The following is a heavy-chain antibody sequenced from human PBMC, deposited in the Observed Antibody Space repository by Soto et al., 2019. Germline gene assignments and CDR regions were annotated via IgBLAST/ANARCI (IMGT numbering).Heavy chain of an antibody. J-gene: IGHJ6*02. CDR2: ISYDGSNK. D-gene: IGHD3-10*01. Sequence: GGSLRLSCAASGFTFSSYGMHWVRQAPGKGLEWVAVISYDGSNKYYADSVKGRFTISRDNSKNTLYLQMNSLRAEDTAVYYCAKDRYYGSGSYYYYYYYGMDVWGQGTTVTVSS. CDR3: AKDRYYGSGSYYYYYYYGMDV. V-gene: IGHV3-30*18. CDR1: GFTFSSYG.